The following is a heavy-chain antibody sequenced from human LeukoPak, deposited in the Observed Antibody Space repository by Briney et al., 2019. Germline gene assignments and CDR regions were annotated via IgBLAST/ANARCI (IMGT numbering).Heavy chain of an antibody. J-gene: IGHJ5*02. CDR1: GFTFSSYG. V-gene: IGHV3-30*18. CDR3: AKGLPVWFDP. Sequence: GRSLRLSCAASGFTFSSYGMHWVRQAPGKGLEWVAVISYDGSNKYYADSVKGRFTISRDNSKNTLYLQMSSLRAEDTAVYYCAKGLPVWFDPWGQGTLVTVSS. CDR2: ISYDGSNK.